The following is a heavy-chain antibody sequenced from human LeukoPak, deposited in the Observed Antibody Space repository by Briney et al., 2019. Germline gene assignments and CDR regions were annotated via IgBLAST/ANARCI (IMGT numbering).Heavy chain of an antibody. J-gene: IGHJ4*02. CDR2: VATDGNTI. CDR3: VGRTHGAY. CDR1: GFPFSAYS. V-gene: IGHV3-48*02. D-gene: IGHD2-15*01. Sequence: GGSLRLSCTASGFPFSAYSINWVRQAPGKGLEWVSYVATDGNTIYYADSVKGRFTISRDFAKNSLYLQMNSLRDEDTAVYYCVGRTHGAYWGQGTLVTVSS.